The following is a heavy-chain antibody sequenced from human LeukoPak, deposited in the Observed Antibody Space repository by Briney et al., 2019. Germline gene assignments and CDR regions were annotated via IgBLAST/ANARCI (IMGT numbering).Heavy chain of an antibody. CDR3: ARNDYGKYYFDY. J-gene: IGHJ4*02. D-gene: IGHD4-17*01. Sequence: GGSLRLSCAASGFTFSDYYMSWIRQAPGKGLEWVSYFSDSGGTIYYADSVKGRFTISRDNAKNSLYLQMNSLRAEDTAVYYCARNDYGKYYFDYWGQGTLVTVSS. CDR2: FSDSGGTI. CDR1: GFTFSDYY. V-gene: IGHV3-11*04.